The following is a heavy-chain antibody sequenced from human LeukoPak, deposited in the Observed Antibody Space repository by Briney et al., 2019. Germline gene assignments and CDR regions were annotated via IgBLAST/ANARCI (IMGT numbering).Heavy chain of an antibody. CDR1: GFTLRSYG. V-gene: IGHV3-23*01. Sequence: GGSLRLACAAYGFTLRSYGMSWVRQAAGKGGEWVSAISGSGRSTYYADSVKGRFTISRDNSKSTLYLQMNSLRAEDTAVYYCAKGQMTFDYWGQGTLVTVSS. D-gene: IGHD2-21*02. CDR3: AKGQMTFDY. J-gene: IGHJ4*02. CDR2: ISGSGRST.